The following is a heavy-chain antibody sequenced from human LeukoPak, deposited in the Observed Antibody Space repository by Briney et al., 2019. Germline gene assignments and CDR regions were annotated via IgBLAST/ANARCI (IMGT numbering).Heavy chain of an antibody. Sequence: SETLSLTCTVSGGSISCGDYYWSWIRQPPGKGLEWIGYIYYSGSTYYNPSLKSRVTISVDTSKNQFSLKLSSVTAADTAVYYCARVELWPYYDSSGYIDYWGQGTLVTVSS. D-gene: IGHD3-22*01. J-gene: IGHJ4*02. CDR2: IYYSGST. CDR3: ARVELWPYYDSSGYIDY. CDR1: GGSISCGDYY. V-gene: IGHV4-30-4*08.